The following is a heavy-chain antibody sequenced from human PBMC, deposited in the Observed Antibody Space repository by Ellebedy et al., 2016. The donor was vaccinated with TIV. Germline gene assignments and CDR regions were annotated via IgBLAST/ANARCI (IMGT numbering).Heavy chain of an antibody. J-gene: IGHJ6*02. CDR2: IKSKADGGTT. CDR3: TTGPLPSSRGMDV. Sequence: GEPLKISCATSGFTFNYAWMNWVRQAPGKGLEWVGRIKSKADGGTTDYAAPVKGRFTTSRDDSKNTLYPQMNSLKTEDTAVYYCTTGPLPSSRGMDVWGQGTTVTVSS. V-gene: IGHV3-15*07. CDR1: GFTFNYAW.